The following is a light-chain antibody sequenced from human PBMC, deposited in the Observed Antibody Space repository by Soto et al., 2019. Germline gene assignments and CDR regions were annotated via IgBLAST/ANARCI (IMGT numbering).Light chain of an antibody. CDR2: GAS. Sequence: EIVLTQSQGTLSLSPGERATLSCRASQSVSYNYLAWYQQKPGQAPRLLIFGASSRATGIPDRFSGGGSGTDFTLTISRLEPEDFAVDYCQQYGSSPLLTFGGGTKVEIK. V-gene: IGKV3-20*01. CDR1: QSVSYNY. J-gene: IGKJ4*01. CDR3: QQYGSSPLLT.